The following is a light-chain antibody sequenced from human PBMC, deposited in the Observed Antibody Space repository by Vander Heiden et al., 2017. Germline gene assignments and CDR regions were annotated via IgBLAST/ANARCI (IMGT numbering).Light chain of an antibody. V-gene: IGKV1-27*01. Sequence: DIQMIQSPSSLPASVGDTVTIACLASQGISNYLAWYQQKPGKVPKLLIYAASTLQSGVPSRFSGSGSGTDFTLTISSLQPEDVATYYCQKYNSAPPLTFGGGTKVEIK. J-gene: IGKJ4*01. CDR1: QGISNY. CDR3: QKYNSAPPLT. CDR2: AAS.